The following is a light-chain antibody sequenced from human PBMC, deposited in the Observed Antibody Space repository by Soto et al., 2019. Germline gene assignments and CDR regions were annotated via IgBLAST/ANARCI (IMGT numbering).Light chain of an antibody. V-gene: IGKV1-39*01. J-gene: IGKJ4*01. CDR2: VAS. CDR3: QQSSSTPQT. CDR1: QSISSY. Sequence: DIQMTQSPSSLSASVGDRVTITCRASQSISSYFSWYQQKPGKAPKLLINVASTLQSGVPSRFSGSGSGTDFTLAISSLQPEDFATYYCQQSSSTPQTFGGGTRLEIK.